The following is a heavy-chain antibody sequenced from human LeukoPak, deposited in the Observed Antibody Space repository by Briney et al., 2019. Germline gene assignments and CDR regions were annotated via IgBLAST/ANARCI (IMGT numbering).Heavy chain of an antibody. D-gene: IGHD5-18*01. Sequence: ASVKVSCKASGYTFTDYYVHWVRQAPGQGLEWMGWINPNSGGTNYAQKFQGTVTMTRDTSTSTAYMELRSLRSGDTAVYYCARDRDVDTYINWGQGTLVTVSS. CDR1: GYTFTDYY. CDR3: ARDRDVDTYIN. CDR2: INPNSGGT. J-gene: IGHJ4*02. V-gene: IGHV1-2*02.